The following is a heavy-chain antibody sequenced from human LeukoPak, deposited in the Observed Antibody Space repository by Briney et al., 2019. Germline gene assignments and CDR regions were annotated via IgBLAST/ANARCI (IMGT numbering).Heavy chain of an antibody. Sequence: GGSLRLSCAASGFTFTTYWMTWVRQAPGKGLEWVANIKQDGSEKYYVDSVKGRFTISRDNAKNSLYLQMNSLRAEDTAVYYCARLRGVPTFDYWGQGTLVTVSS. D-gene: IGHD3-10*01. CDR2: IKQDGSEK. V-gene: IGHV3-7*01. J-gene: IGHJ4*02. CDR1: GFTFTTYW. CDR3: ARLRGVPTFDY.